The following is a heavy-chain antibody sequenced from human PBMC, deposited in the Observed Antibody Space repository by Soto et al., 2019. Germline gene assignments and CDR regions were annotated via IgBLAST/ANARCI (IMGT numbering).Heavy chain of an antibody. V-gene: IGHV4-31*03. CDR3: ACGSSGGTRDYGRDV. D-gene: IGHD2-15*01. Sequence: QVQLQESGPGLVKPSQTLSLTCTVSGGSISSGNSYWSWVRQHPGKGLEWIGFILYSGTTYYNPSLKGRVTISTVASKDPLSRNLSPGTAADTAVYYCACGSSGGTRDYGRDVWGQWITVTVAS. CDR1: GGSISSGNSY. CDR2: ILYSGTT. J-gene: IGHJ6*02.